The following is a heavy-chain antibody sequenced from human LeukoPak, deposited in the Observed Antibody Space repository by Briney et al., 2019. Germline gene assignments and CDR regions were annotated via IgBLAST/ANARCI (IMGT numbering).Heavy chain of an antibody. CDR2: IKQDGSET. J-gene: IGHJ4*02. CDR3: ARDNWSGIAFYVHY. D-gene: IGHD6-13*01. CDR1: GFTFSNYW. V-gene: IGHV3-7*01. Sequence: GGSLRLSCAASGFTFSNYWMTWVRQAPGKGLEWVANIKQDGSETYYVDSVKGRFTISRDNAKNSLYLQMNSLRAEDTAVYYCARDNWSGIAFYVHYWGQGTLVTVST.